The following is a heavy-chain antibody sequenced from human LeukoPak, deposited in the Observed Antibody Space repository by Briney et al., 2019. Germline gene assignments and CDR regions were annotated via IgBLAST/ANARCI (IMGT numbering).Heavy chain of an antibody. V-gene: IGHV6-1*01. CDR2: TYYRSKWYN. D-gene: IGHD6-6*01. J-gene: IGHJ4*02. CDR1: GDSVSSNSAA. Sequence: SQTLSLTCAISGDSVSSNSAAWNWIRQSPSRGLEWLGRTYYRSKWYNDYAVSVKSRITINPDTSKNQFSLQLNSVTPEDTAVYYCARDSSPADGGAYYFDYWGQGTLVTVSS. CDR3: ARDSSPADGGAYYFDY.